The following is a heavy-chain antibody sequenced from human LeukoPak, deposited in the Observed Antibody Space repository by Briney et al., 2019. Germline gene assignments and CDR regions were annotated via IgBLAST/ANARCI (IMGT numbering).Heavy chain of an antibody. Sequence: ASVKVSCKASGNTFTGYYIHWVRKAPGQGLEWMGWINPNSGGTNYAQTFQGRVTMTRDTSITTAYMELSSLRSDDTAVYYCARLRDSSSYYFDYWGQGTLVTVSS. J-gene: IGHJ4*02. V-gene: IGHV1-2*02. CDR3: ARLRDSSSYYFDY. CDR2: INPNSGGT. CDR1: GNTFTGYY.